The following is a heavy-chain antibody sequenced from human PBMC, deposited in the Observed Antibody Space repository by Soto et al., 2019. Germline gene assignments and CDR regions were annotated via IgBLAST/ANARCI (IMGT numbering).Heavy chain of an antibody. V-gene: IGHV3-30*18. CDR1: GFTFSSYG. CDR3: AKDWNSIVVVPAAAYYYYMDV. CDR2: ISYDGSNK. J-gene: IGHJ6*03. Sequence: QVQLVESGGGVVQPGRSLRLSCAASGFTFSSYGMHWVRQAPGKGLEWVAVISYDGSNKYYADSVKGRFTISRDNSKNTLYLQMNSLRAEDTAVYYCAKDWNSIVVVPAAAYYYYMDVWGKGTTVTVSS. D-gene: IGHD2-2*01.